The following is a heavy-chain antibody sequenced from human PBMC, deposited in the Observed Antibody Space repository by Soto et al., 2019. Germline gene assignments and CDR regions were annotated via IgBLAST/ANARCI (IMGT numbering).Heavy chain of an antibody. CDR3: AREKRANGYFDY. Sequence: EVQLVESGGGLVQTGGSLRLSCAASGFTFSAYWMSWVRQAPGKGLEWVANIKQAGSEKYYVDSVNGRFFISRDHAKNSLFLQVNSLRVEDTAVYYCAREKRANGYFDYWGQGTLVTVSS. D-gene: IGHD6-25*01. CDR1: GFTFSAYW. V-gene: IGHV3-7*01. J-gene: IGHJ4*02. CDR2: IKQAGSEK.